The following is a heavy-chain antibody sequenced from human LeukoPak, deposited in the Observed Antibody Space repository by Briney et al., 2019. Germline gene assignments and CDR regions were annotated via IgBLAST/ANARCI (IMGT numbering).Heavy chain of an antibody. Sequence: SSVTVSFTSSVYSFTSCGINWVRQATGQGLEWMGWMNPNSCNTGYTHKFQGRVTIIRNTAISTDYLELRSLRSEATAVSVLSTRYSGSYGLDYWGQGTLVTVSS. CDR3: STRYSGSYGLDY. CDR1: VYSFTSCG. D-gene: IGHD1-26*01. J-gene: IGHJ4*02. V-gene: IGHV1-8*01. CDR2: MNPNSCNT.